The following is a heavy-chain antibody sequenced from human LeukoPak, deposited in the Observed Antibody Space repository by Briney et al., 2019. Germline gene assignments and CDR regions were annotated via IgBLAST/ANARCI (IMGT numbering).Heavy chain of an antibody. J-gene: IGHJ6*03. V-gene: IGHV4-59*01. CDR3: ARASSETDSSGWYVGYNYYDLDG. CDR2: IYYSGST. Sequence: SETLSLTCTVSAGSISSYYWSWIRQPPRKGLEWMGYIYYSGSTNYNPSLKSLVTISVDTSKTQFSLNLRSVTSATTAVNAWARASSETDSSGWYVGYNYYDLDGWGKGTTVTVAS. D-gene: IGHD6-19*01. CDR1: AGSISSYY.